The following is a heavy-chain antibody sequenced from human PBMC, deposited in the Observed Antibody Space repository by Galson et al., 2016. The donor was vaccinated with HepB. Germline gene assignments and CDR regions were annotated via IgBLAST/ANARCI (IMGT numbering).Heavy chain of an antibody. Sequence: SVKVSCKASGGSFSSYAIIWVRQAPGQGLEWMGGIIPIFGTTNYAQKFQGRVTITADESTSTAYMELSSLRSEDTAVLYCAIASDYDFWSGYTYWGQGILVTVSS. CDR1: GGSFSSYA. D-gene: IGHD3-3*01. J-gene: IGHJ4*02. CDR3: AIASDYDFWSGYTY. CDR2: IIPIFGTT. V-gene: IGHV1-69*13.